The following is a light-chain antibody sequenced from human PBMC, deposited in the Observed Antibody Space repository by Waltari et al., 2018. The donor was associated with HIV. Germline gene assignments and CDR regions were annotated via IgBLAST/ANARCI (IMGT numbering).Light chain of an antibody. CDR2: VVT. CDR1: NSDVGGYNF. Sequence: QSALTQPASVSGSPGQSITISCTGTNSDVGGYNFVSWYQQHPGKAPKLLIFVVTNRPSGISSRFSGSKSGNTAAMTISGLQAEDEADYYCSSYTSTTTILFGGGTKVTVL. V-gene: IGLV2-14*01. J-gene: IGLJ2*01. CDR3: SSYTSTTTIL.